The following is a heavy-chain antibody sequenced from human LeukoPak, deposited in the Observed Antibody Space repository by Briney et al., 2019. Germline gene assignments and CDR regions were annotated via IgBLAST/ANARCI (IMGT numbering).Heavy chain of an antibody. CDR2: IYSGGST. D-gene: IGHD1-20*01. V-gene: IGHV3-66*01. Sequence: GGSLRLSCAASGFTVSSNYMSWVRQAPGKGLEWVSVIYSGGSTYYADSVKGRFTISRDNSKNTLYLQMNSLRAEDTAVYYCARDITGTTIDAFDIWGQGTMVTVSS. J-gene: IGHJ3*02. CDR3: ARDITGTTIDAFDI. CDR1: GFTVSSNY.